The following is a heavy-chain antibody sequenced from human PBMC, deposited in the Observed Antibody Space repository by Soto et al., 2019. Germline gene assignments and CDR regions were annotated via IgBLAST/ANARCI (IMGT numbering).Heavy chain of an antibody. CDR2: IYYNGNT. CDR1: GGSISSSPYY. CDR3: ARHGPLTNNWNQLNC. D-gene: IGHD1-1*01. Sequence: QLQLQESGPGLVKPSETLSLTCTVSGGSISSSPYYWAWIRQPPGKGLQWIGNIYYNGNTFYNPSLRSRLTLSIDTSKSQFSLGLSSVTASDTAVYYCARHGPLTNNWNQLNCWGQGTLVTVSS. J-gene: IGHJ4*02. V-gene: IGHV4-39*01.